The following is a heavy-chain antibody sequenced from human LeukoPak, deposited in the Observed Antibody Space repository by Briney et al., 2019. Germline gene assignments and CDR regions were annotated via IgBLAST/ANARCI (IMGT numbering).Heavy chain of an antibody. CDR1: GYTLTELS. Sequence: ASVKVSCKVSGYTLTELSMHWVRQAPGKGLEWMGGFDPEDGETIYAQKFQGRVTMTEDTSTDTAYMELSSLRSEDTAVYYCARMTYYYDSSGYYYDYWGQGTLVTVSS. J-gene: IGHJ4*02. V-gene: IGHV1-24*01. CDR3: ARMTYYYDSSGYYYDY. D-gene: IGHD3-22*01. CDR2: FDPEDGET.